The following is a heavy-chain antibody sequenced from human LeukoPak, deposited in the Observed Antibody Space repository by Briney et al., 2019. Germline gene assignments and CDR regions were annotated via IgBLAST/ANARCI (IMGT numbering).Heavy chain of an antibody. CDR2: ISSSSSYI. Sequence: GGSLRLSCAASGFTFSSYSMNWVRQAPGKGLEWVSSISSSSSYIYYADSVKGRFTISRDNAKNSLYLQMNSLRAEDTAVYYCCAAAAMSLSAFDIWGQGTMVTVSS. V-gene: IGHV3-21*01. CDR1: GFTFSSYS. J-gene: IGHJ3*02. CDR3: CAAAAMSLSAFDI. D-gene: IGHD2-2*01.